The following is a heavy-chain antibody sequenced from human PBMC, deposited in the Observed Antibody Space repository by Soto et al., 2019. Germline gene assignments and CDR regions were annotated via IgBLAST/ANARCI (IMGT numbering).Heavy chain of an antibody. D-gene: IGHD2-2*01. Sequence: GASVKVSCKASGYTFTGYYMHWVRQAPGQGLEWMGWINPNSGGTDYAQKYQGWVNMTRDTSISTAYMELSRLRSDDTAVYYCARGVVPAATYYYYYMDVWGKGTTVTVSS. CDR3: ARGVVPAATYYYYYMDV. CDR2: INPNSGGT. V-gene: IGHV1-2*04. CDR1: GYTFTGYY. J-gene: IGHJ6*03.